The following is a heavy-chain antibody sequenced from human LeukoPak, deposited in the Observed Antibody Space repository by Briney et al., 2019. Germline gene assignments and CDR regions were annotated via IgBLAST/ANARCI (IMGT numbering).Heavy chain of an antibody. D-gene: IGHD3-9*01. CDR3: ARLGTGFDHFDY. CDR1: GGSFSGYY. V-gene: IGHV4-34*01. CDR2: INHSGST. Sequence: PSETLSLTCAVYGGSFSGYYWSWIRQPPGKGLEWIGEINHSGSTNYNPSLKSRVTISVDTSKNQFSLKLSSVTAADTAVYYCARLGTGFDHFDYWGQGTLVTVSS. J-gene: IGHJ4*02.